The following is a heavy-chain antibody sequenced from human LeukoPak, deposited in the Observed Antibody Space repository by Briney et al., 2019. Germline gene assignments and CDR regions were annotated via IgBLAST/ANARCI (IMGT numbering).Heavy chain of an antibody. CDR3: ARVVGHFGVVIKRFDP. CDR1: GGTFSSYA. V-gene: IGHV1-69*13. Sequence: ASVKVPCKASGGTFSSYAISWVRQAPGQGLEWMGGIIPIFGTANYAQKFQGRVTITADESTSTAYMELRSLRSDDTAVYYCARVVGHFGVVIKRFDPWGQGTLVTVSS. J-gene: IGHJ5*02. CDR2: IIPIFGTA. D-gene: IGHD3-3*01.